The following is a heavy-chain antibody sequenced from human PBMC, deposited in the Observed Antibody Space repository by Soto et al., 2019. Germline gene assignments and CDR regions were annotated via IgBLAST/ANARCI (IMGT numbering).Heavy chain of an antibody. Sequence: QVQLQQWGAGLLKPSETLSLTCAVYGGSFSGYYWTWIRQPPGTGLEWIGEINHSRSTNYNPSLKSRVTISVDTSKNQFSLKLTSVTAAHTAVYYCARDKITGLFDYWGQGTLVTVSS. CDR2: INHSRST. J-gene: IGHJ4*02. V-gene: IGHV4-34*01. CDR3: ARDKITGLFDY. CDR1: GGSFSGYY. D-gene: IGHD2-8*02.